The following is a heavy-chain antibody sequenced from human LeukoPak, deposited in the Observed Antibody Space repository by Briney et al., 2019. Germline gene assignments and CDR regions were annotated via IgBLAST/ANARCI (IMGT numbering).Heavy chain of an antibody. V-gene: IGHV3-30*04. CDR3: ARMWQWFYYYMDV. CDR2: ISYDGSNK. D-gene: IGHD3-22*01. CDR1: GFTFSSYA. Sequence: SGGSLRLSCAASGFTFSSYAMHWVRQAPGKGLEWVAVISYDGSNKYYADSVKGRFTISRDNSKNTLYLQMNSLRAEDTAVYYCARMWQWFYYYMDVWGKGTTVTVSS. J-gene: IGHJ6*03.